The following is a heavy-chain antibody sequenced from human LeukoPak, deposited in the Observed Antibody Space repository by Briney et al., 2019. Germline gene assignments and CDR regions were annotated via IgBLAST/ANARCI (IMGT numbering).Heavy chain of an antibody. Sequence: GGSLRLSCAASGFTFTTYGMHWVRQAPGKGLEWVAFIQNDEIDKFYADSVKGRFTISRDNSKNTLFLQMNSLRAEDTAVYYYAKERKLLPFDCWGQGTLVTVSS. J-gene: IGHJ4*02. CDR2: IQNDEIDK. CDR3: AKERKLLPFDC. D-gene: IGHD6-6*01. CDR1: GFTFTTYG. V-gene: IGHV3-30*02.